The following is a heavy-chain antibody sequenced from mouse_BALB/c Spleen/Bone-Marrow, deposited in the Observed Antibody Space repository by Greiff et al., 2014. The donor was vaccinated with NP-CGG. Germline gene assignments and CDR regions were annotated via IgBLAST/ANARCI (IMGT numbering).Heavy chain of an antibody. V-gene: IGHV14-3*02. CDR2: IDPANGNT. D-gene: IGHD1-1*01. Sequence: EVKVEESGAELVKPGASVKLSCTASGFNIKDTYMHWVKQRPEQGLEWIGRIDPANGNTKYDPKFQGKATITADTSSNTAYLQLSSLTSEDTAVYYCARIYYYGRGYFDYWGQGTTLTVSS. CDR1: GFNIKDTY. J-gene: IGHJ2*01. CDR3: ARIYYYGRGYFDY.